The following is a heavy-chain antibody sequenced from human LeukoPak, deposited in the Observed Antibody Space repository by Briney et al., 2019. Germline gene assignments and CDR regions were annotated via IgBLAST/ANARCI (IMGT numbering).Heavy chain of an antibody. D-gene: IGHD1-26*01. CDR1: GFTFSSYS. CDR2: ISSSSSTI. J-gene: IGHJ4*02. Sequence: GGSLRLSCAASGFTFSSYSMNWVRQAPGKGLEWVSYISSSSSTIYYTDSVKGRFTISRDNAKNSLYLQMNSLRAEDTAVYYCARDRPGEWELPRPFDYWGQGTLVTVSS. CDR3: ARDRPGEWELPRPFDY. V-gene: IGHV3-48*01.